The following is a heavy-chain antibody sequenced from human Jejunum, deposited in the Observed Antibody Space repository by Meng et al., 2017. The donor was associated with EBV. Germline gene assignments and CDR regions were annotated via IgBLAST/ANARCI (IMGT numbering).Heavy chain of an antibody. J-gene: IGHJ4*02. V-gene: IGHV3-74*01. CDR1: GFTFSGFW. Sequence: GQPGESGGGLIQPGGSLRLSCAASGFTFSGFWMYWVRQVPGKGLVWISRINGDGSRTTYADSVKDRFTISRDNAKNTLYLQMNSLRAEDTAVYYCAKDRNYYIDYWGQGTLVTVSS. CDR3: AKDRNYYIDY. CDR2: INGDGSRT.